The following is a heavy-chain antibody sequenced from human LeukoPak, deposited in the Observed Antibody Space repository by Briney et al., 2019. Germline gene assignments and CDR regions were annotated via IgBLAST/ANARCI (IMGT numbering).Heavy chain of an antibody. V-gene: IGHV4-59*01. CDR1: GGSISSYY. Sequence: SETLSLTCTVSGGSISSYYWSWIRQAPGKGLEWIGYIYYSGSTNYNPSLKSRVTISVDTSKNQSSLKLRSVTAADTAVYYCARGRALFDWGQGTLVTVSS. CDR2: IYYSGST. CDR3: ARGRALFD. J-gene: IGHJ4*02.